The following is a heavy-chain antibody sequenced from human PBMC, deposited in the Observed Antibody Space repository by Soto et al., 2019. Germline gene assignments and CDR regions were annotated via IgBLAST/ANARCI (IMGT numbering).Heavy chain of an antibody. V-gene: IGHV4-59*12. CDR3: ARDGADYYYYWDV. J-gene: IGHJ6*03. CDR1: GGSISSFY. Sequence: SETLSLTCTVSGGSISSFYWSWIRQPPGKGLEWIGYIYYSGSTNYNPSLKSRVTISVDTSKNQFSLKLSSVTAADTAVYYCARDGADYYYYWDVWGKGTTVTVSS. CDR2: IYYSGST.